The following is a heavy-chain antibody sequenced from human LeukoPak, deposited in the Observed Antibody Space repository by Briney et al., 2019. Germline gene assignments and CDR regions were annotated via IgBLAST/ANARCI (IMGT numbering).Heavy chain of an antibody. J-gene: IGHJ4*02. CDR1: GITLSNYG. CDR3: AKRGVVIRVILVGFHKEAYYFDS. V-gene: IGHV3-23*01. D-gene: IGHD3-22*01. CDR2: ISGSGGGT. Sequence: GGSLRLSCAVSGITLSNYGMSWVRQAPGKGLEWVAGISGSGGGTNYADSVKGRFTISRDNPKNTLYLQMNGLRAEDMAVYFCAKRGVVIRVILVGFHKEAYYFDSWGQGALVTVSS.